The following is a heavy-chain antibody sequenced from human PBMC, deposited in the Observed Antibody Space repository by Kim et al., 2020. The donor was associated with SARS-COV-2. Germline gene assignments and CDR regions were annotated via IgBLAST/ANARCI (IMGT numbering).Heavy chain of an antibody. CDR2: INHSGST. CDR3: SRPPPPGYSSSWTPHYSYGMDV. Sequence: SETLSLTCAVYGGSFSGYYWSWIRQPPGKGLEWIGEINHSGSTNYNPSLKSRVTISVDTSKNQFSLKLSSVTAADTAVYYFSRPPPPGYSSSWTPHYSYGMDVWGQGTTVTVSS. J-gene: IGHJ6*02. V-gene: IGHV4-34*01. CDR1: GGSFSGYY. D-gene: IGHD6-13*01.